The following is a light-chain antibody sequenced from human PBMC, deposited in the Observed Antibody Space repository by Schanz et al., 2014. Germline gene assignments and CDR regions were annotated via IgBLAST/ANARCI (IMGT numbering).Light chain of an antibody. J-gene: IGKJ5*01. CDR3: QQYGGSPLIT. V-gene: IGKV3-20*01. CDR1: QSVSRN. CDR2: DAS. Sequence: EIVLTQSPATLSLSPGERPTLSCRASQSVSRNLAWHQQKSGQAPRLLIYDASNRATGVPARFSGSGSGTDFTLAISRLEPEDFAVYYCQQYGGSPLITFGQGTRLEIK.